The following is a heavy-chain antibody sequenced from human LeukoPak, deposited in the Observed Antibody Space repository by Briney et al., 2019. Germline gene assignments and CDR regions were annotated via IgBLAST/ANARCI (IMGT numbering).Heavy chain of an antibody. D-gene: IGHD1-1*01. J-gene: IGHJ4*02. CDR1: GFTFSSYG. CDR3: ARDRGSTNWRGGFFDY. CDR2: IWYDGSNK. V-gene: IGHV3-33*01. Sequence: QPGGSLRLSCAASGFTFSSYGMHWVRQAPGKGLEWVAVIWYDGSNKYYADSVKGRFTISRDNSKNTLYLQMNSLRAEDTAVYYCARDRGSTNWRGGFFDYWGQGTLVTVSS.